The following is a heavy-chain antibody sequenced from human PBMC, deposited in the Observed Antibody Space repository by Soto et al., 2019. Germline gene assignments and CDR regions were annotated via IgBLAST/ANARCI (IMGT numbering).Heavy chain of an antibody. V-gene: IGHV3-7*03. CDR2: AHPDGSQM. CDR3: ARAVECVSDF. CDR1: GFRFNNYW. D-gene: IGHD3-3*01. Sequence: GGSLRLSCVGSGFRFNNYWMRWVRQAPGQGLEWLAHAHPDGSQMSYVDSIKDRFTVSRDNAKNSVYLQMKSLRVEDTAVYYCARAVECVSDFWGHGTLVTVSS. J-gene: IGHJ4*01.